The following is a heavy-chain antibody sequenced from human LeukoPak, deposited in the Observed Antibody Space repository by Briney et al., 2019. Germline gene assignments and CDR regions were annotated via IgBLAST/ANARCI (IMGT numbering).Heavy chain of an antibody. J-gene: IGHJ5*02. CDR1: GFTFSRYW. CDR3: ASSSGGFNWFDP. V-gene: IGHV3-74*01. Sequence: GGSLRLSCAASGFTFSRYWMHWVRRAPGKGLVWVSRINSDGSSTNYADSVKGRFTISRDNAKNTLYLQMNSLRVEDTAVYYCASSSGGFNWFDPWGQGTLVTVSS. CDR2: INSDGSST. D-gene: IGHD3-22*01.